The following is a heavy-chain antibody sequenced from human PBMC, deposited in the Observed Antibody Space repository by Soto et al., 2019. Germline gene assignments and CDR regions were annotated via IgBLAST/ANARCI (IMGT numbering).Heavy chain of an antibody. CDR2: INSRSSST. Sequence: GSLRLSCAASGFTFSDYYMSWIRQAPGKGLEWVSYINSRSSSTNYADSVKGRFTISRDNAKNLLYLQMSSLTVEDTAVYYCVKGRKWASGSDYRGQGTLVTVSS. J-gene: IGHJ4*02. V-gene: IGHV3-11*05. D-gene: IGHD2-8*01. CDR1: GFTFSDYY. CDR3: VKGRKWASGSDY.